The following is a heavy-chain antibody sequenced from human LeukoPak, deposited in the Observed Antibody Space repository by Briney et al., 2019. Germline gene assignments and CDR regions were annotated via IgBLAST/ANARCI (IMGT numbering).Heavy chain of an antibody. Sequence: PSETLSLTCSVSGVSISSIGYYWGWIRQPPGKGLEYIGNIYYSGSTNFNPSLRSRVIISVDTSKNQFSLKLNSVTAADTAVYYCARLAGRGYYYHYMDVWGKGTTVTVSS. J-gene: IGHJ6*03. V-gene: IGHV4-39*01. CDR2: IYYSGST. CDR1: GVSISSIGYY. CDR3: ARLAGRGYYYHYMDV.